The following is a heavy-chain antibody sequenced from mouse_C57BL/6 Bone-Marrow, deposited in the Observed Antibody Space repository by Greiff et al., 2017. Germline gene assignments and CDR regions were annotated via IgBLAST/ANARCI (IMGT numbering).Heavy chain of an antibody. J-gene: IGHJ3*01. D-gene: IGHD1-2*01. CDR1: GFTFSSYA. V-gene: IGHV5-9-1*02. CDR2: ISSGGDYI. Sequence: EVKVVESGEGLVKPGGSLKLSCAASGFTFSSYAMSWVRQTPEKRLEWVAYISSGGDYIYYADTVKGRFTISRANARNTLYLQMSSLKSEDTAMYYCTRDRLPYPAWFAYGGQGTLVTVTA. CDR3: TRDRLPYPAWFAY.